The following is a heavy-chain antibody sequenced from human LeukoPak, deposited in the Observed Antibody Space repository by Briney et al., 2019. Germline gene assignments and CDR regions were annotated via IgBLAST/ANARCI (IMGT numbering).Heavy chain of an antibody. D-gene: IGHD5-18*01. CDR3: ARDPGYSYGLDY. J-gene: IGHJ4*02. CDR2: IYYSGST. Sequence: PSETLSLTCTVSGGSISSGDYYWSWIRQPPGKGLEWIVYIYYSGSTYYNPSLKSRVTISVDTSKNQFSLKLSSVTAADTAVYYCARDPGYSYGLDYWGQGTLVTVSS. CDR1: GGSISSGDYY. V-gene: IGHV4-30-4*01.